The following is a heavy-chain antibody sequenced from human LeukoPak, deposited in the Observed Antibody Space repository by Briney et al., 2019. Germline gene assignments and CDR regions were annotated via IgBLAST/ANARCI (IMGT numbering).Heavy chain of an antibody. J-gene: IGHJ4*02. Sequence: GGSLRLSCAASGFTFSNAWMSWVRQAPGKGLEWVGRIKRKTDGGTTDYAAPVKGRFTISRDNSKNTLYLQMNSLRVEDTAVYYCVRVWQYYDSGSYLLYWGQGTLVTVSS. V-gene: IGHV3-15*01. CDR2: IKRKTDGGTT. CDR1: GFTFSNAW. CDR3: VRVWQYYDSGSYLLY. D-gene: IGHD3-10*01.